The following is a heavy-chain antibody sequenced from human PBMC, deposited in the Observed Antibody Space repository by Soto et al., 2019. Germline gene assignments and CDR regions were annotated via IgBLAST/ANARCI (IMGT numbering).Heavy chain of an antibody. CDR1: GYTFTGYY. Sequence: GASVKGSCKASGYTFTGYYMHWGRQAPGQRPEWMGWNKPNSGGTNYAQKFQGWVTMTRDTSISTAYMELSRLRSDDTAVYYCARGGTKSPGIAVAGTPTIENDAFDIWGQGTMVTVSS. V-gene: IGHV1-2*04. D-gene: IGHD6-19*01. CDR3: ARGGTKSPGIAVAGTPTIENDAFDI. J-gene: IGHJ3*02. CDR2: NKPNSGGT.